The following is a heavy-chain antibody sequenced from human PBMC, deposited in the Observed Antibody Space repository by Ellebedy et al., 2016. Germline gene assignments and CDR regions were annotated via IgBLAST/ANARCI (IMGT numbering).Heavy chain of an antibody. CDR2: ISWNSDSI. CDR3: ARARGWYYYYYMDV. Sequence: SLKISXAASGFRFDDYAMHWVRQAPGRGLEWVSGISWNSDSIAYADSVKGRFTISRDNAKNSLYLQMNSLRAEDTALYYCARARGWYYYYYMDVWGKGTTVTVSS. J-gene: IGHJ6*03. D-gene: IGHD6-19*01. CDR1: GFRFDDYA. V-gene: IGHV3-9*01.